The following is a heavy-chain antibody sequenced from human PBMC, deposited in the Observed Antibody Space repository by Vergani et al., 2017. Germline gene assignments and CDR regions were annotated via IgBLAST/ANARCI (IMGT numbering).Heavy chain of an antibody. Sequence: EVQLVESGGGLVQPGGSLRLSCAASGFTVSSNYMSWVRQAPGKGLEWVSVIYSGGSTYYADSVKGRFTISRDNSKNTLYLQMNSLRAEDTAVYYCARDDERYCSGGSCYAYYGMDVWGQGTTVTVSS. CDR2: IYSGGST. V-gene: IGHV3-66*02. J-gene: IGHJ6*02. D-gene: IGHD2-15*01. CDR3: ARDDERYCSGGSCYAYYGMDV. CDR1: GFTVSSNY.